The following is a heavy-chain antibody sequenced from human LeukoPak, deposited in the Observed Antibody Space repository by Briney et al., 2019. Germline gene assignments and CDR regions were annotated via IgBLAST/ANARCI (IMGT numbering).Heavy chain of an antibody. J-gene: IGHJ4*02. CDR1: GYTFTMYR. V-gene: IGHV1-18*01. Sequence: GASVKVSCKASGYTFTMYRISWVRQAPGQGLQWLGWISPHNGNTNYAQGRQGRVTMTTDASTSTAYLELRSLRSDDTATYYCARDLNYVTLGYDILADVGYYFDYWGQGSLVTVSS. CDR3: ARDLNYVTLGYDILADVGYYFDY. D-gene: IGHD3-9*01. CDR2: ISPHNGNT.